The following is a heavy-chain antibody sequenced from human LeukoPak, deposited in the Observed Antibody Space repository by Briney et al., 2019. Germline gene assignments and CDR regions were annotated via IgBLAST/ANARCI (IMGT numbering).Heavy chain of an antibody. J-gene: IGHJ6*03. V-gene: IGHV1-2*06. CDR1: GYTFTGYY. CDR3: ARAGAGGYSYYYYYYMDV. D-gene: IGHD5-24*01. Sequence: ASVKVSCKASGYTFTGYYMHWVRQAPGQGLEWMGRINPNSGGTNYAQKFQGRVTMTRDTSISTAYMELSRLRSEDTAVYYCARAGAGGYSYYYYYYMDVWGKGTTVTVSS. CDR2: INPNSGGT.